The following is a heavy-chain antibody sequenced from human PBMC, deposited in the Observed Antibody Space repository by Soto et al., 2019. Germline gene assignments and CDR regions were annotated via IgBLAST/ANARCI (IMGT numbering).Heavy chain of an antibody. CDR1: GSTFTSYD. D-gene: IGHD2-2*01. CDR2: MNPNSGNT. V-gene: IGHV1-8*01. CDR3: ARNGDQLLFRGGMDV. J-gene: IGHJ6*02. Sequence: ASVKVSCKASGSTFTSYDINWVRQATGQGLEWMGWMNPNSGNTGYAQKFQGRVTMTRNTSISTAYMELSSLRSEDTAVYYCARNGDQLLFRGGMDVWGQGTTVTVSS.